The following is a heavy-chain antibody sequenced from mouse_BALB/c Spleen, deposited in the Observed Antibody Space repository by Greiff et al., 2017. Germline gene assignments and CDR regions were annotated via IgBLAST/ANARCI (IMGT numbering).Heavy chain of an antibody. J-gene: IGHJ3*01. V-gene: IGHV5-4*02. CDR2: ISDGGSYT. CDR1: GFTFSDYY. CDR3: AYDYSFAY. D-gene: IGHD2-4*01. Sequence: EVKLVESGGGLVKPGGSLKLSCAASGFTFSDYYMYWVRQTPEKRLEWVATISDGGSYTYYPDSVKGRFTISRDNAKNNLYLQMSSLKSEDTAMYYCAYDYSFAYWGQGTLVTVSA.